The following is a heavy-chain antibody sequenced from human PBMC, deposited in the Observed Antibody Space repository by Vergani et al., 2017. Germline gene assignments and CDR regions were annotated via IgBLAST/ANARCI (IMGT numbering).Heavy chain of an antibody. V-gene: IGHV3-53*01. Sequence: EVQLVESGGGLIQPGGSLRLSCAASGFTVSSNYMSWVRQAPGKGLELVSVIYSGGSTYYADPVKGRFTISRDNSKNTLYLQMNSLRAEDTAVYYCARGSYSSSWYGSYYYYMDVWGKGTTVTVSS. CDR3: ARGSYSSSWYGSYYYYMDV. CDR1: GFTVSSNY. D-gene: IGHD6-13*01. CDR2: IYSGGST. J-gene: IGHJ6*03.